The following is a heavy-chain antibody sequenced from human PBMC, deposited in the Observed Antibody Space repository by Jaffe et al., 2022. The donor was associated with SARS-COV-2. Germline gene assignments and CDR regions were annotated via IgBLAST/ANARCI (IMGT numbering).Heavy chain of an antibody. Sequence: EVQLVESGGGLVQPGGSLRLSCAASGFTFSSYWMHWVRQAPGKGLVWVSRINSDGSSTSYADSVKGRFTISRDNAKNTLYLQMNSLRAEDTAVYYCARAPPDYYYYGMDVWGQGTTVTVSS. J-gene: IGHJ6*02. CDR2: INSDGSST. V-gene: IGHV3-74*01. CDR3: ARAPPDYYYYGMDV. CDR1: GFTFSSYW.